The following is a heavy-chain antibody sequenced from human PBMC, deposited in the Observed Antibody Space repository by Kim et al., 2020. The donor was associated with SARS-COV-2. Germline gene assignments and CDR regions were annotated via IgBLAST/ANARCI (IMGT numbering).Heavy chain of an antibody. V-gene: IGHV4-61*02. D-gene: IGHD3-10*01. CDR1: GGSISSGSYY. CDR3: ARDRPLWFGESGFDY. J-gene: IGHJ4*02. Sequence: SETLSLTCTVSGGSISSGSYYWSWIRQPAGKGLEWIGRIYTSGSTNYNPSLKSRVTISVDTSKNQFSLKLSSVTAADTAVYYCARDRPLWFGESGFDYWGQGTLVTVSS. CDR2: IYTSGST.